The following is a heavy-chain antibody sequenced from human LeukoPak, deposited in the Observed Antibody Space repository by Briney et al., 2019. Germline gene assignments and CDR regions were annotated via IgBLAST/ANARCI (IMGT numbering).Heavy chain of an antibody. Sequence: GASVKVSCQASGYAFIDYYIHWVRQAPGQGLEWMGWTSAYNGNTNYEEKFQDRVTMTTDTSTSTAYMELRSLSSDDTAVYYCARDSRYHNYYGSGSHHDYWGQGTLVTVSS. D-gene: IGHD3-10*01. CDR2: TSAYNGNT. J-gene: IGHJ4*02. CDR3: ARDSRYHNYYGSGSHHDY. V-gene: IGHV1-18*04. CDR1: GYAFIDYY.